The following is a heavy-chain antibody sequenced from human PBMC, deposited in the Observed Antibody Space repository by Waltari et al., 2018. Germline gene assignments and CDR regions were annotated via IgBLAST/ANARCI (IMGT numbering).Heavy chain of an antibody. CDR1: GGSISSGDYY. CDR2: IYHSGST. D-gene: IGHD4-4*01. J-gene: IGHJ4*02. CDR3: ARRGRTTVSYYVDY. V-gene: IGHV4-30-4*08. Sequence: QVQLQESGPGLVKPSQTLSLICPVSGGSISSGDYYWSWIRQPPGKGLEWIGYIYHSGSTYYNPSLKSRVTISVDTSKNQFSLKLSSVTAADTAVYYCARRGRTTVSYYVDYWGQGTLVTVSS.